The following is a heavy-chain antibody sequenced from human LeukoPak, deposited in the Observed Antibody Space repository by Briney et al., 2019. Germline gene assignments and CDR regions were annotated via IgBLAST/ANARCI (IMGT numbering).Heavy chain of an antibody. J-gene: IGHJ3*02. D-gene: IGHD3-22*01. CDR1: GFTVSSNY. V-gene: IGHV3-53*01. CDR3: AGRECYYDSSGYFDDAFDI. CDR2: IYSGGST. Sequence: PGGSLRLSCAASGFTVSSNYMSWVRQAPGKGLEWVSVIYSGGSTYYADSVKGRFTISRDNSKNTLYLQMNSLRAEDTAVYYCAGRECYYDSSGYFDDAFDIWGQGTMVTVSS.